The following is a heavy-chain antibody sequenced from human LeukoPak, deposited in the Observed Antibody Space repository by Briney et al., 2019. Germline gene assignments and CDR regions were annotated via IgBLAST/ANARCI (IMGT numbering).Heavy chain of an antibody. V-gene: IGHV4-59*01. CDR3: ASVLGRPGPGGSYYYYGMDV. CDR2: IYYSGST. Sequence: SETLSLTWTVSGCSISSYYWSWIRQPPGKGLEWIGYIYYSGSTNYNPSPKSRVTISVDTSKNQFSLKLSSVTAADTAVYYCASVLGRPGPGGSYYYYGMDVWGKGTTVTVSS. J-gene: IGHJ6*04. D-gene: IGHD3-10*01. CDR1: GCSISSYY.